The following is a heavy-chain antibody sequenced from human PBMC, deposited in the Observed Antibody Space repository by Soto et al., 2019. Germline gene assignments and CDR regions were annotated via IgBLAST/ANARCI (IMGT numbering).Heavy chain of an antibody. J-gene: IGHJ6*02. CDR3: AREAIVAGATTGMDV. V-gene: IGHV1-69*05. CDR2: IIPIFGTA. D-gene: IGHD1-26*01. CDR1: GGNFSSYA. Sequence: SVKVSCKASGGNFSSYAISWVRQAPGQGLEWMGGIIPIFGTANYAQKFQGRVTITTDTSTSTVYMELSRLRSDDTAVYYCAREAIVAGATTGMDVWGQGTTVTVSS.